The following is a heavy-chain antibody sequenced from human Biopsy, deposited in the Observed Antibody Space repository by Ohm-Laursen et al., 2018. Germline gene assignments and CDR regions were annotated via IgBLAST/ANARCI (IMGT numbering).Heavy chain of an antibody. CDR2: TSYDGNKK. CDR3: ALAAAQTVTHFDY. J-gene: IGHJ4*02. D-gene: IGHD4-17*01. Sequence: SLRLSCAASGFNFSIYGMHWVRQAPGKGLEWVAVTSYDGNKKYFADSVKGRFTISRDNSKSTLYLQMNSLRADDTAVYYCALAAAQTVTHFDYWGQGTLVTVSS. CDR1: GFNFSIYG. V-gene: IGHV3-30*03.